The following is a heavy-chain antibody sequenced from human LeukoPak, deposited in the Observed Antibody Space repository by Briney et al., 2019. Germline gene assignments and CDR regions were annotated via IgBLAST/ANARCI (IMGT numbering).Heavy chain of an antibody. CDR2: IRSKGHTYAT. J-gene: IGHJ4*02. CDR1: GFSFNDSG. CDR3: TRLNEPVAGVQKAFDI. D-gene: IGHD6-19*01. Sequence: GGSLRLSCAASGFSFNDSGIHWVRQASGKGLEWVGRIRSKGHTYATAYVESVKGRFIISRDDSKNTAYLQMNSLKTEDTAVYYCTRLNEPVAGVQKAFDIWGQGTLVAVSS. V-gene: IGHV3-73*01.